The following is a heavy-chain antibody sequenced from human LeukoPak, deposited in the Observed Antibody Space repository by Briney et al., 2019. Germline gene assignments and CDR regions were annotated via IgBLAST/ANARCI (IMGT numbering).Heavy chain of an antibody. V-gene: IGHV3-21*01. CDR3: ASNFWTRRNIDY. D-gene: IGHD3/OR15-3a*01. CDR2: ISASSSDI. Sequence: PGGSLRLSCAASGFSFSTHTMNWVRQAPGKGLEWASSISASSSDIYYADSVKGRFTISRDNAKNSVYLQMDSLRADDTAVFYCASNFWTRRNIDYWGQGTLVTVSS. CDR1: GFSFSTHT. J-gene: IGHJ4*02.